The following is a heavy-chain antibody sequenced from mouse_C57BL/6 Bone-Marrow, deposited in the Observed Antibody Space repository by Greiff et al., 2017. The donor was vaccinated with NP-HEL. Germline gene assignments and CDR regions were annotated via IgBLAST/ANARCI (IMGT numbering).Heavy chain of an antibody. CDR2: ISSGGDYI. CDR1: GFTFSSYA. Sequence: EVKVVESGEGLVKPGGSLKLSCAASGFTFSSYAMSWVRQTPEKRLEWVAYISSGGDYIYYADTVKGRFTISRDNARNTLYLQMSSLKSEDTAMYYCTHYDYGFAYWGQGTLVTVSA. CDR3: THYDYGFAY. J-gene: IGHJ3*01. D-gene: IGHD2-4*01. V-gene: IGHV5-9-1*02.